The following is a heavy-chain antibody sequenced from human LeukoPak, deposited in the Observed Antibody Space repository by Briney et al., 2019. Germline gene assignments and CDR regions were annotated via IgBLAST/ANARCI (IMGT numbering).Heavy chain of an antibody. CDR2: INTNTGSP. D-gene: IGHD3-10*01. V-gene: IGHV7-4-1*02. CDR3: ARTRAPYYYASGSPDF. CDR1: GYTFTSYA. J-gene: IGHJ4*02. Sequence: ASVKVSCKASGYTFTSYAMNWVRQAPGQGLEWMGWINTNTGSPNYAQGFTGRFVFSLDTSVSTAYLQITSLKAEDTAVYYCARTRAPYYYASGSPDFWGQGTLITVSS.